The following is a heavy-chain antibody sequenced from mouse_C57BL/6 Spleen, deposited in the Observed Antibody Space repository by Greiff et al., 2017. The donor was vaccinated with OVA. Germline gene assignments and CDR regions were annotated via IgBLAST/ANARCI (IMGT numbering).Heavy chain of an antibody. Sequence: SGPVLVKPGASVKMSCKASGYTFTDYYMNWVKQSHGKSLEWIGVINPYNGGTSYNQKFKGKATLTVDKSSSTAYMELNSLTSEDSAVYYCARGWDFDYWGQGTTLTVSS. D-gene: IGHD3-3*01. CDR1: GYTFTDYY. CDR3: ARGWDFDY. CDR2: INPYNGGT. J-gene: IGHJ2*01. V-gene: IGHV1-19*01.